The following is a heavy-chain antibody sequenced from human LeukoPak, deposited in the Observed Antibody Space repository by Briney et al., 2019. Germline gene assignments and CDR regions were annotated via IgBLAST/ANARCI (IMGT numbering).Heavy chain of an antibody. CDR1: GGSISSSSYY. J-gene: IGHJ4*02. CDR3: ARVGGDYEELDY. V-gene: IGHV4-39*07. CDR2: IYYSGST. D-gene: IGHD4-17*01. Sequence: SETLSLTCTVSGGSISSSSYYWDWIRQPPGKGLEWIGSIYYSGSTNYNPSLKSRVTMSVDTSKNQFSLKLSSVTAADTAVYYCARVGGDYEELDYWGQGTLVTVSS.